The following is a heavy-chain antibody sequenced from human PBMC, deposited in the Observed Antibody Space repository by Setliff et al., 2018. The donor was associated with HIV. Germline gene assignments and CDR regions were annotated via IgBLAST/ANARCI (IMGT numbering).Heavy chain of an antibody. J-gene: IGHJ4*02. CDR1: GGSISSSSYY. V-gene: IGHV4-39*01. CDR2: IYYRGST. Sequence: SETLSLTCTVSGGSISSSSYYWGWIRQPPGKGLEWIGSIYYRGSTYYHPSLKSRVTISVDTSKNQFSLTLNSVTAADTAVYYCAKLTSITTAGHWGQGTLVTVSS. CDR3: AKLTSITTAGH. D-gene: IGHD6-13*01.